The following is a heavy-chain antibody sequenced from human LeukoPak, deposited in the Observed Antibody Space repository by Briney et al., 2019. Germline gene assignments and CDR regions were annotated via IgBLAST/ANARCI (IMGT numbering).Heavy chain of an antibody. CDR2: VYHSGST. Sequence: SEPLSLPCTVSGSSTSSGYYWGWIRQPPGKGLEWIGAVYHSGSTSYNPSLKSRFTISVDTTKNQFSLKLTSVTAADTAVYYCARVGGVLVVIGPFDYWGQGTLVTVSS. J-gene: IGHJ4*02. D-gene: IGHD3-22*01. CDR3: ARVGGVLVVIGPFDY. CDR1: GSSTSSGYY. V-gene: IGHV4-38-2*02.